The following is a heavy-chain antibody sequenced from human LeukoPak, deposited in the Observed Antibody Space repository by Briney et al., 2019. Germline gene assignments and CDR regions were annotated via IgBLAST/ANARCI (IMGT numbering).Heavy chain of an antibody. CDR1: GYTFTSYG. J-gene: IGHJ4*02. Sequence: ASVKVSCXASGYTFTSYGISWVRQAPGQGLEWMGWISAYNGNTNCAQKLQGRVTMTTDTSTSTAYMELRSLRSDDTAVYYCARGGSYYDFWSGYYSRDFDYWGQGTLVTVSS. D-gene: IGHD3-3*01. V-gene: IGHV1-18*01. CDR3: ARGGSYYDFWSGYYSRDFDY. CDR2: ISAYNGNT.